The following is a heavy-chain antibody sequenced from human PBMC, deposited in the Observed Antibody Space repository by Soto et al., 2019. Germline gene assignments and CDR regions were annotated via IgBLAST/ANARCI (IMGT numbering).Heavy chain of an antibody. CDR2: IAVVDI. V-gene: IGHV3-23*01. Sequence: ERSWRLSCTGNGRMTSPHAKSGVRQAPGKGLEWVSTIAVVDIFYADSLQGRFTISIDNSKNLFFLLINSLTADDTATYYCPKDNIQGNRIYDGFDVRAQGTTGTVSS. CDR1: GRMTSPHA. J-gene: IGHJ6*02. D-gene: IGHD5-12*01. CDR3: PKDNIQGNRIYDGFDV.